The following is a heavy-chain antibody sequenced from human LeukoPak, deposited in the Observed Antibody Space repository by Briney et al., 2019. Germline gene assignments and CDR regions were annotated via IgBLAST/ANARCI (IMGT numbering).Heavy chain of an antibody. CDR1: GFIFRNYA. D-gene: IGHD3-9*01. V-gene: IGHV3-23*01. CDR3: AKWGDFDILTGYYVPDF. J-gene: IGHJ4*02. CDR2: ITGSGDIT. Sequence: GGSLRLSCAASGFIFRNYAMSWVRQAPGKRLEWVSAITGSGDITYYADSVKGRFTISRDNSKNTLYVEMNTLGAEDTAVYYCAKWGDFDILTGYYVPDFWGQGTLVTVSS.